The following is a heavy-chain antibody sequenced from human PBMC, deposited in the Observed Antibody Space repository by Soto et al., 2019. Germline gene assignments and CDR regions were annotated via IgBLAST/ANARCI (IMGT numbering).Heavy chain of an antibody. CDR3: ERVDCSGGSCYSAYFGY. J-gene: IGHJ4*02. CDR2: IYHRGSS. CDR1: GYSISSGYY. D-gene: IGHD2-15*01. V-gene: IGHV4-38-2*01. Sequence: SETLSLTCAVSGYSISSGYYWGWNRQPPGKGLEWIGSIYHRGSSYYNPSLKSRVTISVDTSKNQFSLKLSSVTAADTAVYYCERVDCSGGSCYSAYFGYWGQGTLVTVSS.